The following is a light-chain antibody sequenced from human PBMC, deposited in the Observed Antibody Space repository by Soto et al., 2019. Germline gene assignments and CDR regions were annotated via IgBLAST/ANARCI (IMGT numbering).Light chain of an antibody. Sequence: EIVLTQSPCTLSFSPGERATLSCTASQSVSSSYLAWYQQKPRQAPRLLINRATNRATSIPDMFSGSGTGTDFILTISRLEPEDFAVYYCQQYGSSPLYTFGQGKKLDIK. CDR1: QSVSSSY. CDR2: RAT. J-gene: IGKJ2*01. CDR3: QQYGSSPLYT. V-gene: IGKV3-20*01.